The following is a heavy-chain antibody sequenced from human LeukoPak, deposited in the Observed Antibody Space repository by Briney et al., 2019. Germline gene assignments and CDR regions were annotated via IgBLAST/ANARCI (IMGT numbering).Heavy chain of an antibody. D-gene: IGHD3-10*01. CDR2: INPSGGST. V-gene: IGHV1-46*01. J-gene: IGHJ4*02. CDR1: GYTFTNSY. CDR3: ARDYGSGSSFDY. Sequence: ASVKVSCKASGYTFTNSYMHWVRQAPGQGLEWMGLINPSGGSTSYAQKFQGRVTMTRDMSTSTVYMELSRLRSEDTAVYYCARDYGSGSSFDYWGQGTLVTVSS.